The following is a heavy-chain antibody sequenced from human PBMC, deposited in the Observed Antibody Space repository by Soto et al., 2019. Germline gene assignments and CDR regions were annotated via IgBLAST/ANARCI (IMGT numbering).Heavy chain of an antibody. CDR1: GFTFSNYG. V-gene: IGHV3-33*01. CDR2: IDYNGINQ. CDR3: ARDFCPVPNCYDL. Sequence: GGALILSCVSSGFTFSNYGMHWVRPAARKGEERVSGIDYNGINQYSQDPQNGRFTITRDQSKNTLYLQMNSLRAENTALYYCARDFCPVPNCYDLWGQGVLVTVSS. J-gene: IGHJ4*02. D-gene: IGHD3-3*01.